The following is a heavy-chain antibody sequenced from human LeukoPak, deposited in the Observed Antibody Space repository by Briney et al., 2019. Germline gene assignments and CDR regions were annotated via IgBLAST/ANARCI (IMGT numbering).Heavy chain of an antibody. J-gene: IGHJ4*02. CDR1: GVTFTSSA. V-gene: IGHV1-58*02. Sequence: SVKVSCKASGVTFTSSAMQWVRQARGQRLECIVWIVVGSGNTIYAQKFQERVTITRDMSTSTAYMELSSLRSEDTAVYYCAVLDYDILTGYYNFDYWGQGTLVTVSS. D-gene: IGHD3-9*01. CDR2: IVVGSGNT. CDR3: AVLDYDILTGYYNFDY.